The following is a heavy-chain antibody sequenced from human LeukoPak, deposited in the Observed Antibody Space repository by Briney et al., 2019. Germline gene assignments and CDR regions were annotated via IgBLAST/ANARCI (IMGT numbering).Heavy chain of an antibody. V-gene: IGHV1-18*04. CDR2: ISAYNGNT. D-gene: IGHD5-12*01. CDR3: ARGERKKVATILFDY. CDR1: GYTFTSYG. J-gene: IGHJ4*02. Sequence: ASVKVSCKASGYTFTSYGISWVRQAPGQGLEWIGWISAYNGNTNYAQKLQGRVTMTTDTSTSTAYMELRSLRSDDTAVYYCARGERKKVATILFDYWGQGTLVTVSS.